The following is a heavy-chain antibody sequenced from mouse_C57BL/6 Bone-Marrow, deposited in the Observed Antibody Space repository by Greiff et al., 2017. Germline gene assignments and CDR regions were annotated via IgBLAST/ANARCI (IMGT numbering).Heavy chain of an antibody. CDR2: IYPGSGNP. D-gene: IGHD1-1*01. CDR1: GYSFTSYY. J-gene: IGHJ3*01. CDR3: AREEGYGSSPWFAY. Sequence: VKLQESGPELVKPGASVKISCKASGYSFTSYYIHWVKQRPGQGLEWIGWIYPGSGNPKYNEKFKGKATLTADTSSSTAYMQLSSLTYEDSAVYYCAREEGYGSSPWFAYWGQGTLVTVSA. V-gene: IGHV1-66*01.